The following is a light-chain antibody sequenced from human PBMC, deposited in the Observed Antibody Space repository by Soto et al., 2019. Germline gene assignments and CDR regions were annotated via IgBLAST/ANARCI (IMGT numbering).Light chain of an antibody. Sequence: EIVLTQSPATLSLSPGERATLSCRASQSVGTYLAWYQQKPGQAPRLLIYEASNRATGIPARFSGSGSGTDFTLTISSLEPEDFPLYYCQQRRNWLTFGGGTKVEIK. J-gene: IGKJ4*01. V-gene: IGKV3-11*01. CDR3: QQRRNWLT. CDR1: QSVGTY. CDR2: EAS.